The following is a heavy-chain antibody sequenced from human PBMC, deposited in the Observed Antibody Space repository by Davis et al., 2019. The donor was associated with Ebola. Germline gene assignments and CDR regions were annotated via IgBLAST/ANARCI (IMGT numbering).Heavy chain of an antibody. J-gene: IGHJ4*02. CDR1: GGSFSGYY. CDR2: INHSGST. Sequence: MPSETLSLTCAVYGGSFSGYYWSWIRQPPGKGLEWIGEINHSGSTNYNPSLKSRVTISVDTSKNQFPLKLSSVTAADTAVYYCARPNSSSWYGHYFDYWGQGTLVTVSS. V-gene: IGHV4-34*01. D-gene: IGHD6-13*01. CDR3: ARPNSSSWYGHYFDY.